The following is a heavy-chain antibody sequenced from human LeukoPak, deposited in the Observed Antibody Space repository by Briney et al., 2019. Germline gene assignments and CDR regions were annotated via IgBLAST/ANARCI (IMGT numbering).Heavy chain of an antibody. CDR3: ARAHGSGSYGWFDP. Sequence: SETLSLTCTVSGGSISSYYWSWIRQPPGKGLEWLGYIYYSGSTNYNPSLKSRVTISVDTSKNQFSLKLSSVTAADTAVYYCARAHGSGSYGWFDPWGQGTLVTVSS. V-gene: IGHV4-59*01. CDR1: GGSISSYY. J-gene: IGHJ5*02. CDR2: IYYSGST. D-gene: IGHD3-10*01.